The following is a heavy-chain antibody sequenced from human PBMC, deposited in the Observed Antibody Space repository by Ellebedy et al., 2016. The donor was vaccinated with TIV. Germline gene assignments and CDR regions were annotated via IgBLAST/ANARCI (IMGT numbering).Heavy chain of an antibody. V-gene: IGHV3-48*03. Sequence: GESLKISCAASGFTFSSYEMNWVRQAPGKGLEWVSYISSSGTTIYYADSVKGRFTISRDNSKNTLYLQMSSLRAEDTAVYYCAKDRVHSNSWYYFEYWGQGTLVPVSS. J-gene: IGHJ4*02. CDR2: ISSSGTTI. CDR1: GFTFSSYE. D-gene: IGHD6-13*01. CDR3: AKDRVHSNSWYYFEY.